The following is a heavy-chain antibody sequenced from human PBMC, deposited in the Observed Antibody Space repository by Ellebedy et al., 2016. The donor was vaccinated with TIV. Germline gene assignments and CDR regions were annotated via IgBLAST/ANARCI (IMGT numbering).Heavy chain of an antibody. V-gene: IGHV3-23*01. CDR3: AKDDYSDS. J-gene: IGHJ4*02. Sequence: GESLKISXASSGFSFNIYAMSWVRQAPGKGLEWVSSVSENGDSIYYADSVKGRFTISRDDTEHMVYLQMNSLRAEDTALYYCAKDDYSDSWGQGNLVTVSS. CDR2: VSENGDSI. D-gene: IGHD3-10*01. CDR1: GFSFNIYA.